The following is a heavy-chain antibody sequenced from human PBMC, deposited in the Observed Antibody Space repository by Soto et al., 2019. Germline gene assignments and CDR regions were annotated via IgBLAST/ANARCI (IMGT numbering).Heavy chain of an antibody. J-gene: IGHJ6*03. CDR1: VFTLGDYA. CDR3: TRAPKGYCSGVSCYSPPHTYYSSRDV. Sequence: YLRLSCTXSVFTLGDYAMSWFLPSPVKVLDCLGFIRSKAYGWTTEYSSSVKGRFTISRDDSKSIAYLQMNSLKTEDTAVYYCTRAPKGYCSGVSCYSPPHTYYSSRDVWGKGPPVPAS. V-gene: IGHV3-49*03. CDR2: IRSKAYGWTT. D-gene: IGHD2-15*01.